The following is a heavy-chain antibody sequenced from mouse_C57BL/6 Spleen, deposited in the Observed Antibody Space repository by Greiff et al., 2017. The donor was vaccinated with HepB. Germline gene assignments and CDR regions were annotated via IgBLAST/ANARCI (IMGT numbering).Heavy chain of an antibody. D-gene: IGHD2-4*01. CDR2: IWTGGGT. Sequence: VQVVESGPGLVAPSQSLSITCTVSGFSLTSYAISWVRQPPGKGLEWLGVIWTGGGTNYNSALKSRLSISKDNSKSQVFLKMNSLQTDDTARYYCARNLRSYYDYDGADYFDYWGQGTTLTVSS. CDR3: ARNLRSYYDYDGADYFDY. V-gene: IGHV2-9-1*01. J-gene: IGHJ2*01. CDR1: GFSLTSYA.